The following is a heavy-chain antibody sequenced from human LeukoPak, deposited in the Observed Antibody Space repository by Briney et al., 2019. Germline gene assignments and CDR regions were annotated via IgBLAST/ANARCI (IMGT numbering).Heavy chain of an antibody. Sequence: SETLSLTCTVSGGSISSYYWSWIRQPPGKGLEWIGYIYYSGSTNYNPSLKGRVTISVDTSKNQFSLKLSSVTAADTAVYYCARGSGSYLYYYYMDVWGKGTTVTISS. J-gene: IGHJ6*03. CDR2: IYYSGST. D-gene: IGHD1-26*01. CDR1: GGSISSYY. CDR3: ARGSGSYLYYYYMDV. V-gene: IGHV4-59*12.